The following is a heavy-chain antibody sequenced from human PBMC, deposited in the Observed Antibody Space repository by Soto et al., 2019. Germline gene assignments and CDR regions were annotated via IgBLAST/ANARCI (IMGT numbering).Heavy chain of an antibody. D-gene: IGHD3-10*01. CDR1: GYTFTSYD. J-gene: IGHJ6*03. CDR3: ARDQHRITMVRGVIRYYYYYMDV. CDR2: MNPNSGNT. Sequence: QVQLVQSGAEVKKPGASVKVSCQASGYTFTSYDINWVRQATGQGLEWVGWMNPNSGNTGYAPKFQGRVTMTKNTSRSTAYMELSSLRSEDTAVYYCARDQHRITMVRGVIRYYYYYMDVWGKGTTVTVSS. V-gene: IGHV1-8*01.